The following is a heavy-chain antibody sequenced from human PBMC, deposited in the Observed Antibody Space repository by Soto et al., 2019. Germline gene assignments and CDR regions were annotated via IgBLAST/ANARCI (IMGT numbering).Heavy chain of an antibody. CDR1: GYTFTSYD. CDR2: MNPNSGNT. V-gene: IGHV1-8*01. Sequence: ASVKVSCKASGYTFTSYDINWVRQATGQGLEWMGWMNPNSGNTGYAQKFQGRVTMTRNTSISTAYMELSSLRSEDTAVYYCARDEEQLVPVYGMDVWGRGTTVTVSS. J-gene: IGHJ6*02. CDR3: ARDEEQLVPVYGMDV. D-gene: IGHD6-13*01.